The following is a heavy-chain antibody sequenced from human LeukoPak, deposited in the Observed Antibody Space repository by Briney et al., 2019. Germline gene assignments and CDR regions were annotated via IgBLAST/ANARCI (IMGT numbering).Heavy chain of an antibody. D-gene: IGHD3-3*01. CDR1: VYTFTGYY. J-gene: IGHJ4*02. CDR2: IKPNSGGT. CDR3: ARVSGFWSGYYPIDY. V-gene: IGHV1-2*02. Sequence: RASVKVSCKASVYTFTGYYMHWVRQAPGQGVEWMGWIKPNSGGTNYAQKFQGRVTMTRDTSISTAYMELSRLRSDDTAVYYCARVSGFWSGYYPIDYGGQGTLVTVSS.